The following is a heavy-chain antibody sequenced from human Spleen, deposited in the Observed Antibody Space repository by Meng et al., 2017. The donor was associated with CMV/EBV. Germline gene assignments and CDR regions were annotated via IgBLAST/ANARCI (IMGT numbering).Heavy chain of an antibody. CDR3: TTDALQLARLFDY. J-gene: IGHJ4*02. Sequence: SGFTFSDAWMSWVRQAPGKGLEWVGRIKSKTDGGTTDYAATVKGRFTISRDDSKNTLYLQMNSLKTEDAAVYYCTTDALQLARLFDYWGQGTLVTVSS. CDR1: GFTFSDAW. CDR2: IKSKTDGGTT. V-gene: IGHV3-15*01. D-gene: IGHD6-6*01.